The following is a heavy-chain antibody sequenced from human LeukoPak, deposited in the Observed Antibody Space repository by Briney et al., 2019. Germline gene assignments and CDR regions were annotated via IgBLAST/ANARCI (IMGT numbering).Heavy chain of an antibody. CDR3: ASQVVTALGLDY. Sequence: ETLSLTCTVSDGSISSSSYYWGWIRQPPGKGLEWIGSIYYSGSTYYNPSLKSRVTISVDTSKNQFSLKLSSVTAADTAVYYCASQVVTALGLDYWGQGTLVTVSS. V-gene: IGHV4-39*01. D-gene: IGHD2-21*02. CDR1: DGSISSSSYY. CDR2: IYYSGST. J-gene: IGHJ4*02.